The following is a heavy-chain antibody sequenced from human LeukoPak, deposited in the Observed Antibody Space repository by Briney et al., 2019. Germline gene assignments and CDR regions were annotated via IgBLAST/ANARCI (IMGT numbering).Heavy chain of an antibody. CDR1: GFTFSSYA. CDR3: VKDKGRRYFDWSYYFDY. D-gene: IGHD3-9*01. Sequence: GGSRRLSCSASGFTFSSYAMHWVRQAPGKGLEYVSAISSNGGSTYYADSVKGRFTISRDNSKNTLYLQMSSLRAEDTAVYYCVKDKGRRYFDWSYYFDYWGQGTLVTVSS. J-gene: IGHJ4*02. CDR2: ISSNGGST. V-gene: IGHV3-64D*06.